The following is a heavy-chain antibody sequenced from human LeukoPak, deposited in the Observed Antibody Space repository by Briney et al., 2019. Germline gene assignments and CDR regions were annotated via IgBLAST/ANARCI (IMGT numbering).Heavy chain of an antibody. V-gene: IGHV3-30-3*01. CDR1: GFTFGDYA. D-gene: IGHD6-19*01. CDR2: ISYDGSSK. J-gene: IGHJ4*02. Sequence: GGSLRLSCTASGFTFGDYAMSWVRQAPGKGLEWVAVISYDGSSKYYADSVKGRFTISRDNSKNTLYLQMNSLRAEDTAVYYCARAYSSGWYYFDYWGQGTLVTVSS. CDR3: ARAYSSGWYYFDY.